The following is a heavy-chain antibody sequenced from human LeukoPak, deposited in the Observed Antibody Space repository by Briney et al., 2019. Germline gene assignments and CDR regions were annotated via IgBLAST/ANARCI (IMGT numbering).Heavy chain of an antibody. V-gene: IGHV3-7*03. CDR3: AREYYDVLTGYIGVAFDI. J-gene: IGHJ3*02. CDR2: IKQDGSEK. CDR1: GFTFSSYW. Sequence: GGSLRLSCAASGFTFSSYWMSWVRQAPGKGLEWVANIKQDGSEKYYVDSVKGRFTISRDNAKNSLYLQMNSLRAEDTAAYYCAREYYDVLTGYIGVAFDIWGQGTMVTVSS. D-gene: IGHD3-9*01.